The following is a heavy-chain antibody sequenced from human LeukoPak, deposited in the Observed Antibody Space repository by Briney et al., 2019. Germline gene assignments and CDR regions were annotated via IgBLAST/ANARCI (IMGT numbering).Heavy chain of an antibody. Sequence: GGSLRLSCAASGFTVSSNYMSWVRQAPGKGLEWVAVISYDGSNKYYADSVKGRFTISRDNSKNTLYLQMNSLRAEDTAVYYCARDPGYGDYVPYFDYWGQGTLVTVSS. CDR3: ARDPGYGDYVPYFDY. J-gene: IGHJ4*02. D-gene: IGHD4-17*01. V-gene: IGHV3-30-3*01. CDR2: ISYDGSNK. CDR1: GFTVSSNY.